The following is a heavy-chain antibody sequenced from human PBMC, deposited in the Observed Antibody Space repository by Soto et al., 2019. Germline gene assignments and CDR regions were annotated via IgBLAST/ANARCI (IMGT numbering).Heavy chain of an antibody. D-gene: IGHD3-10*01. CDR2: MNPNSGNT. V-gene: IGHV1-8*01. CDR1: GYTFTSYD. J-gene: IGHJ2*01. Sequence: ASVKVSCKASGYTFTSYDINWVRQATGQGLEWMGWMNPNSGNTGYAQKFQGRVTMTRNTSISTAYMELSSLRSEDTAVYYCARFDYYADSVKGRFTISRDNAKNSLYLQMNSLTAEDTAMYFCAPWDGFGDLFWG. CDR3: ARFDYYADSVKGRFTISRDNAKNSLYLQMNSLTAEDTAMYFCAPWDGFGDLF.